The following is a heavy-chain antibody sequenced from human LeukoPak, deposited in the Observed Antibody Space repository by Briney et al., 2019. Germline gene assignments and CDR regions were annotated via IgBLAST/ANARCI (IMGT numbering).Heavy chain of an antibody. CDR2: IDYSGGNT. CDR3: VATRVCGGVLLRPNCLYFEN. Sequence: PGGSLRLSCAASGFTFSNYVMSWVRQAPGKGLEWVSGIDYSGGNTNYADSVLGRFTVSRDNSKNTLYLQMNSLRAEDTAVYYCVATRVCGGVLLRPNCLYFENWGQGTLVSVSS. D-gene: IGHD3-10*01. J-gene: IGHJ4*02. V-gene: IGHV3-23*01. CDR1: GFTFSNYV.